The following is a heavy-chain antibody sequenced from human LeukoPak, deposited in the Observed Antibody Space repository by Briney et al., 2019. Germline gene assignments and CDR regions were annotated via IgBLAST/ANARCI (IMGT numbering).Heavy chain of an antibody. J-gene: IGHJ5*02. V-gene: IGHV4-34*01. CDR2: INHSGST. Sequence: PSETLSLTCAVYGGSFSGYYWSWIRQPPGKGLEWIGEINHSGSTNYNPSLKSRVTISVGTSKNQFSLKLSSVTAADTAVYYCARVRITMVRGPQGSNWFDPWGQGTLVTVSS. CDR3: ARVRITMVRGPQGSNWFDP. D-gene: IGHD3-10*01. CDR1: GGSFSGYY.